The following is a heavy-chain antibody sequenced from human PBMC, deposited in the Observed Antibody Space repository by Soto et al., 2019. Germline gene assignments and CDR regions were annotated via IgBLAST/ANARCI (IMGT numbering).Heavy chain of an antibody. CDR1: GGSISSYY. CDR3: ARDGYTVTPNYYYGMDV. CDR2: IYYSGST. J-gene: IGHJ6*02. V-gene: IGHV4-59*01. Sequence: QVQLQESGPGLVKPSETLSLTCTVSGGSISSYYWSWIRQPPGKGLEWIGYIYYSGSTNYNPSLKSRVTISVDXSXNXXSLKLSSVTAADTAVYYCARDGYTVTPNYYYGMDVWGQGTTVTVSS. D-gene: IGHD4-4*01.